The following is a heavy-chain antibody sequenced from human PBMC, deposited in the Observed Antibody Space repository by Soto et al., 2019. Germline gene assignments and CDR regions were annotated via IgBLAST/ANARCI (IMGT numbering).Heavy chain of an antibody. CDR2: IWYDGSNK. J-gene: IGHJ4*02. V-gene: IGHV3-33*01. D-gene: IGHD3-22*01. CDR1: GFTFSSYG. Sequence: QVQLVESGGGVVQPGRSLRLSCAASGFTFSSYGMHWVRQAPGKGLEWVAVIWYDGSNKYYADSVKGRFTISRDNSKNTLYRQMNSLRAEDTAVYYCARGPSSGYTTLDYWGQGALVTVSS. CDR3: ARGPSSGYTTLDY.